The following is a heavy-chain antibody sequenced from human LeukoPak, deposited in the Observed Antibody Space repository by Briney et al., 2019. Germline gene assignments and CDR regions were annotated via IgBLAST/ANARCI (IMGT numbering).Heavy chain of an antibody. Sequence: PGGSLRLSCAASGFTFSSYWMHWVRQAPGKGLAWVSRIKGDGSISYADSVKGRFTISRDNAKNTLYLQMNSLRAEDTAVYYCARARDGYNYLSFDYWGQGSLVTVSS. CDR3: ARARDGYNYLSFDY. V-gene: IGHV3-74*01. CDR2: IKGDGSI. J-gene: IGHJ4*02. D-gene: IGHD5-24*01. CDR1: GFTFSSYW.